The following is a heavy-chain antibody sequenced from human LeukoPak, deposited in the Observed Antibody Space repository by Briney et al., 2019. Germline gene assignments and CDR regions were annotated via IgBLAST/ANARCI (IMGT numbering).Heavy chain of an antibody. CDR3: ARDPPDY. J-gene: IGHJ4*02. V-gene: IGHV3-48*03. CDR2: ILNSGTTT. CDR1: GFTFSSYE. Sequence: GGSLRLSCAASGFTFSSYEMNWVRQAPGKGLEWVSYILNSGTTTYYADSVKGRFTISRDNAKNSLYLQMNSLRAEDTGVYYCARDPPDYWGQGILVTDSS.